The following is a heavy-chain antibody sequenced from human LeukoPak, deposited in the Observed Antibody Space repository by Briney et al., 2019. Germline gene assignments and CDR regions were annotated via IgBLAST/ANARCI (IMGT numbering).Heavy chain of an antibody. J-gene: IGHJ6*03. CDR3: AKDSGGTYFYYYFYMDV. V-gene: IGHV3-23*01. Sequence: GGSLRLSCAASGFTFSSYAMSWVRQAPGKGLEWVSAISSSGATMYYADSVKGRFTISRDNSKNTLYLQINSLRAEDTAVYYCAKDSGGTYFYYYFYMDVWGKGTTVTVSS. D-gene: IGHD1-26*01. CDR1: GFTFSSYA. CDR2: ISSSGATM.